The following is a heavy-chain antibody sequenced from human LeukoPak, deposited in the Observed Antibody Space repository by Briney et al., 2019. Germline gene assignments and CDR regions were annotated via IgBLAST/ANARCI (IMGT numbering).Heavy chain of an antibody. CDR3: ARDAGSGNNWFDP. CDR2: ISSSSSSI. V-gene: IGHV3-48*01. CDR1: GFAFSSYS. Sequence: GGSLRLSCAASGFAFSSYSMNWVRQAPGKGLEWVSYISSSSSSIYYADPVKGRFIISRDNAKNSLYLHMNSLRAEDTAVYFCARDAGSGNNWFDPWGQGTLVTVSS. J-gene: IGHJ5*02. D-gene: IGHD3-10*01.